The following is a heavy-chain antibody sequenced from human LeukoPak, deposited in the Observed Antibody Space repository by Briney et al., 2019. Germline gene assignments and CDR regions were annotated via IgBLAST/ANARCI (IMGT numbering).Heavy chain of an antibody. Sequence: PGGSLRLSCAASGFTFSSYSMNWVRQAPGEGLEWVSYISDSSSTIYYADSVKGRFTISRDNAKNSLYLQMNSLRAEDTAVYYCARGDRRGTAMVSHWGQGTLVTVSS. D-gene: IGHD5-18*01. CDR2: ISDSSSTI. J-gene: IGHJ4*02. CDR1: GFTFSSYS. V-gene: IGHV3-48*01. CDR3: ARGDRRGTAMVSH.